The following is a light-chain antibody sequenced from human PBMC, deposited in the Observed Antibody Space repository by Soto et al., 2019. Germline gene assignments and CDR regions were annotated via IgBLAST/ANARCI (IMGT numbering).Light chain of an antibody. CDR3: QQYGSSLIT. Sequence: DIPMTQFPSTLSASVGDTVTITCRASQSISSWLAWYQQKPGKAPKLLIYDASSLESGVPSRFSGSGSGTDFTLTISRLEPEDFAIYFCQQYGSSLITFGQGTRLEIK. V-gene: IGKV1-5*01. J-gene: IGKJ5*01. CDR2: DAS. CDR1: QSISSW.